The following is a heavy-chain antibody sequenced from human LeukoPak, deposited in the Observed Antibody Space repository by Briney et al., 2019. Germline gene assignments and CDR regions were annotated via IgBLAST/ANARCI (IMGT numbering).Heavy chain of an antibody. Sequence: GGSLRLSRAASGFPFSSYSIHGVRQAPGNGRECVAVISNDGNHKYYADSVKGRFIISRDNSKNTLYLQMNTLRPHDTAVFYCARDPNRLADYGGDYFDHWGQGTLVTVSS. CDR3: ARDPNRLADYGGDYFDH. J-gene: IGHJ4*02. CDR2: ISNDGNHK. CDR1: GFPFSSYS. D-gene: IGHD4-23*01. V-gene: IGHV3-30*04.